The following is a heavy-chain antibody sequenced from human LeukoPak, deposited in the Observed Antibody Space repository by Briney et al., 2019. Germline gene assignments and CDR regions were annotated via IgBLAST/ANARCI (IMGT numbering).Heavy chain of an antibody. CDR2: INPNSGDT. V-gene: IGHV1-2*02. D-gene: IGHD6-13*01. CDR1: GYASTDYY. J-gene: IGHJ3*02. CDR3: ARSSSSWYAAFDI. Sequence: ASVKVSCKASGYASTDYYLHWVRQAPGQGLEWMGWINPNSGDTNYAHKFQGRVTMTRDKSISTAHLDLSSLTCDDTAVYYCARSSSSWYAAFDIGGQGTMVTVSS.